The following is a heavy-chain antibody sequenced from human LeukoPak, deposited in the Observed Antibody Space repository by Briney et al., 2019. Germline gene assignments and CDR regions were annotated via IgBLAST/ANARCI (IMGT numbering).Heavy chain of an antibody. V-gene: IGHV3-21*01. D-gene: IGHD6-19*01. CDR1: GFIFSSYS. CDR3: ARDGDSSGWYPALDY. Sequence: GGSLRLSCAASGFIFSSYSMNWVRQAPGKGLEWVSSISSSSSYIYYGDSVKGRFTISRDKAKNSLYPQMNSLRAEDTAVYYCARDGDSSGWYPALDYWGQGTLVTVSS. J-gene: IGHJ4*02. CDR2: ISSSSSYI.